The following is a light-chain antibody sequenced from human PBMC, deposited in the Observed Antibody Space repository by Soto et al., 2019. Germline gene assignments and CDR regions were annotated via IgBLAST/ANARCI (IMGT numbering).Light chain of an antibody. CDR1: SSDVGTYDF. CDR3: CSYAGDYMLV. Sequence: QSALTQPRSVSGSPGQSVTLSCTGTSSDVGTYDFVLWYQQHSGKAPRLMIFDVSERPSGVPDRFSGSKSGNTASLTLYGLQAEDEADYYCCSYAGDYMLVFGTGTKLTVL. CDR2: DVS. J-gene: IGLJ1*01. V-gene: IGLV2-11*01.